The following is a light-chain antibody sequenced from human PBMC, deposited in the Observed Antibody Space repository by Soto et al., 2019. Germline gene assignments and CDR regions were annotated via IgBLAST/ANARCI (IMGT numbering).Light chain of an antibody. CDR1: QSVSSY. V-gene: IGKV3-11*01. CDR3: QQRSNWPSIT. J-gene: IGKJ5*01. Sequence: EIVLTQSPGTLALSPCERPPLSRSASQSVSSYLAWYQQKPGQAPRLLIYDASNRATGIAARFSGSGSGTDFTLTISSLEPEDFAVYYCQQRSNWPSITFGQGTRLEI. CDR2: DAS.